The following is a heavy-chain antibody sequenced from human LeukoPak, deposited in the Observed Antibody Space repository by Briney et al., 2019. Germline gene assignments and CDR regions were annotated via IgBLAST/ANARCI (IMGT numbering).Heavy chain of an antibody. Sequence: ASVKVSCKASGYTFTSYYMHWVRQAPGQGLEWMGIINPSGGSTSYAQKFQGRVTMTRDTSISTAYMELSRLRSDDTAVYYCARNIAVASSYYFDYWGQGTLVTVSS. V-gene: IGHV1-46*01. CDR3: ARNIAVASSYYFDY. D-gene: IGHD6-19*01. CDR1: GYTFTSYY. J-gene: IGHJ4*02. CDR2: INPSGGST.